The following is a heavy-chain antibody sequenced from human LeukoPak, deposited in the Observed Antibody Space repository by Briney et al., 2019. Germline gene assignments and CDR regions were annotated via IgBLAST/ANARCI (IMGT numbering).Heavy chain of an antibody. J-gene: IGHJ6*03. V-gene: IGHV4-39*01. CDR1: GGSISSSSYY. CDR2: IYYSGST. D-gene: IGHD2-2*01. Sequence: SETLSLTCTVSGGSISSSSYYWDWIRQPPGKGLEWIGSIYYSGSTYYNPSLKSRVTISVDTSKNQFSLKLSSVTAADTAVYYCARRGYCSSTSCYSDSDYYYMDVWGKGTTVTISS. CDR3: ARRGYCSSTSCYSDSDYYYMDV.